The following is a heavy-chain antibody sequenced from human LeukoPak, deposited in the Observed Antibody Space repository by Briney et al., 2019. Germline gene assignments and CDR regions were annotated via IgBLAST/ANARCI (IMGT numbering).Heavy chain of an antibody. V-gene: IGHV3-30-3*01. J-gene: IGHJ6*02. CDR1: GFTFSSYA. CDR3: ARSAARLRYYYAMDV. CDR2: ISDDGSNK. D-gene: IGHD6-6*01. Sequence: GGSLRLSCAASGFTFSSYAMSWVRQAPGKGLEWVAVISDDGSNKYYADSVKGRFTISRDNSKNTLYLQVDSLRAEDTAVYYCARSAARLRYYYAMDVWGQGTTVTVCS.